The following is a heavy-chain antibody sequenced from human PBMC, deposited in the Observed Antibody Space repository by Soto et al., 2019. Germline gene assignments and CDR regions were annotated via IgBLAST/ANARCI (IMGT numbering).Heavy chain of an antibody. CDR2: ISWNSGSI. CDR1: GFTFDDYA. Sequence: EVQLVESGGGLVQPGRSLRLSCAASGFTFDDYAMHWVRQAPGKGLEWVSGISWNSGSIGYADSVKGRFTISRDNAKNSLYLQMNSLRAEDTALYYCAKDIQHGIAAAAGMTHWGQGTLVTVSS. CDR3: AKDIQHGIAAAAGMTH. J-gene: IGHJ4*02. D-gene: IGHD6-13*01. V-gene: IGHV3-9*01.